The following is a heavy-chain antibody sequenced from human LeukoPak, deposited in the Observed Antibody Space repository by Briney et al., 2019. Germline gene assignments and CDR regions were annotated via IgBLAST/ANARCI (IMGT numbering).Heavy chain of an antibody. CDR3: ARERGYNYGYSGYYDQ. J-gene: IGHJ4*02. CDR2: VSTSGAST. V-gene: IGHV3-48*03. D-gene: IGHD5-18*01. CDR1: GFTFSNFE. Sequence: GGSLRLSCAASGFTFSNFEMNWVRQAPGKGLEWISYVSTSGASTYYADSVKGRFTVSRDNAKNSMYLRMDTLRAEDTAVYYCARERGYNYGYSGYYDQWGQGILVTVSS.